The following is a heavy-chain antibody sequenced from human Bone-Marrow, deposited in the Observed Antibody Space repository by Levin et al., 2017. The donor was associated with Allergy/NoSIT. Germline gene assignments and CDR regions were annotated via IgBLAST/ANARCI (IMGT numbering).Heavy chain of an antibody. CDR2: ISYDGSNK. CDR1: GFTFSSYA. V-gene: IGHV3-30-3*01. CDR3: ASIWNDAVGGYYFDY. Sequence: LSLTCAASGFTFSSYAMHWVRQAPGKGLEWVAVISYDGSNKYYADSVKGRFTISRDNSKNTLYLQMNSLRAEDTAVYYCASIWNDAVGGYYFDYWGQGTLVTVSS. D-gene: IGHD1-1*01. J-gene: IGHJ4*02.